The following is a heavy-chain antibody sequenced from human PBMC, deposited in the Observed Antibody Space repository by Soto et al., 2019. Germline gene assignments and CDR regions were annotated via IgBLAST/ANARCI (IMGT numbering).Heavy chain of an antibody. CDR1: GFTFSSYW. D-gene: IGHD3-3*01. J-gene: IGHJ6*02. CDR3: ASVGQLNDFWSCYYYYGMDV. V-gene: IGHV3-74*01. CDR2: INSDGSST. Sequence: EVQLVESGGGLVQPGGSLRLSCAASGFTFSSYWMHWVRQAPGKGLVWVSRINSDGSSTSYADSVKGRFTISRDNAKNTLYLQTNSLRAEDTAVYYCASVGQLNDFWSCYYYYGMDVWGQGTTVTVSS.